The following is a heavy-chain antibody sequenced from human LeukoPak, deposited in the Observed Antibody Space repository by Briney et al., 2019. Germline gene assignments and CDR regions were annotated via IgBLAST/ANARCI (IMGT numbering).Heavy chain of an antibody. J-gene: IGHJ4*02. CDR1: GFTFSSYS. CDR3: AGGNSYGHEFDY. V-gene: IGHV3-21*01. Sequence: GGSLRLSCAASGFTFSSYSMNWVRQAPGKGLEWVSSISSSSSYIYYADSVKGRFTISRDNAKNSLYLQMNSLRAEDTAVYYCAGGNSYGHEFDYWGQGTLVTVSS. CDR2: ISSSSSYI. D-gene: IGHD5-18*01.